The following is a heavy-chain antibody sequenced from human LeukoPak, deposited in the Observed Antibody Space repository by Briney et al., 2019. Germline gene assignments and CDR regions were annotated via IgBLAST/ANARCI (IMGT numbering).Heavy chain of an antibody. V-gene: IGHV3-74*01. Sequence: GGSLRLSCAASGFTFSSYWMHWVRQAPGKGLVWVSRVNSDGSNTTYADSVKGRFTISRDNAKNTLYLQMNSLRAEDTAVYHCAREGRESRRGRALDAFDIWGQGTMVTVSS. CDR1: GFTFSSYW. J-gene: IGHJ3*02. CDR2: VNSDGSNT. CDR3: AREGRESRRGRALDAFDI. D-gene: IGHD1-26*01.